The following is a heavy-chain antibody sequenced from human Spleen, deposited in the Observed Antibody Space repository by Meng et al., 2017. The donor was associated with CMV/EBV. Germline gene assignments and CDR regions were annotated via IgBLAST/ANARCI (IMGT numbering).Heavy chain of an antibody. J-gene: IGHJ4*02. V-gene: IGHV1-2*02. D-gene: IGHD5-12*01. CDR3: AGLYSGYDYDFDY. CDR2: INPNSGGT. Sequence: QVQLVQSGAEVKKPGASVKFSCKASGYTFTGYYMHWVQQAPGQGLEWMGWINPNSGGTNYAQKFQGRVTMTRDTSISTAYMELSRLRSDDTAVYYCAGLYSGYDYDFDYWGQGTLVTVSS. CDR1: GYTFTGYY.